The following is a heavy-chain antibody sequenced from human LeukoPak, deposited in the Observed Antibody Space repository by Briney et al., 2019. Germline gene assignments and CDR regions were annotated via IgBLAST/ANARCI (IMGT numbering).Heavy chain of an antibody. D-gene: IGHD6-13*01. CDR3: AKTRPLDSSSWSHGDY. J-gene: IGHJ4*02. CDR2: ISGSGDST. Sequence: GGSLRLSCAASGFTFSSYAMSWVRQAPGKGLEWVSAISGSGDSTYYGDSVKGRFTISRDNSKNALYLQMNSLRAEDTAVYYCAKTRPLDSSSWSHGDYWGQGTLVTVSS. V-gene: IGHV3-23*01. CDR1: GFTFSSYA.